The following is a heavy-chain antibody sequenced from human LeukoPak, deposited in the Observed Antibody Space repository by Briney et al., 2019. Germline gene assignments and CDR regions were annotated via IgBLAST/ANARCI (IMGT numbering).Heavy chain of an antibody. CDR2: IYYSGST. CDR1: GGSISSSSYY. V-gene: IGHV4-39*01. J-gene: IGHJ4*02. Sequence: SETLSLTCTVSGGSISSSSYYWGWIRQPPGKGLEWIGSIYYSGSTYYNPSLKSRVTISVDTSKNQFSLKLSSVTAADTAVYYCARRHYYASGSVDYWGQGTLVTVSS. CDR3: ARRHYYASGSVDY. D-gene: IGHD3-10*01.